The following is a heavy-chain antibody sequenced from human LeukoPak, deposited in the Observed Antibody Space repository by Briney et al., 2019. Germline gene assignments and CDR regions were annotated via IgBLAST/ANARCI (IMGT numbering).Heavy chain of an antibody. V-gene: IGHV3-23*01. CDR1: GSTFSSYA. CDR2: ITSSGGNT. J-gene: IGHJ4*02. D-gene: IGHD6-13*01. CDR3: ANPLVRSSWLLDY. Sequence: GGSLRLSCAASGSTFSSYAMTWVRQAPGKGLEWVSTITSSGGNTYYAGSVKGRFTISRDNSKNTLYLQMNSLRAEDTAIYYCANPLVRSSWLLDYWGRGTLVTVSA.